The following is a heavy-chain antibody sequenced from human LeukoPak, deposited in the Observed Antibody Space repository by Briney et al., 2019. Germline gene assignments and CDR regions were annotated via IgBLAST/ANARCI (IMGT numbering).Heavy chain of an antibody. J-gene: IGHJ3*02. CDR3: ARDHAGPGAFDI. Sequence: SETLSLTCTVSGDSINNYYWKWIRQPPGKGLEWIGYIYYSGSTNYNPSLKSRVTISVDTSKNQFSLKLSSVTAADTAVYYCARDHAGPGAFDIWGQGTMVTVSS. CDR1: GDSINNYY. V-gene: IGHV4-59*01. CDR2: IYYSGST. D-gene: IGHD6-13*01.